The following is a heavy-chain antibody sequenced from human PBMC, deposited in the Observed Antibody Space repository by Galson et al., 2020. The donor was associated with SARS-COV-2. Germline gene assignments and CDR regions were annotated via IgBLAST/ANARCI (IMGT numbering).Heavy chain of an antibody. D-gene: IGHD3-10*01. V-gene: IGHV3-20*04. CDR3: ARKDYYGSGNDV. Sequence: GGSLRLSCAASGFIFGDYGMTWVRQVPGKGLEWVYGINWCGGTTVYADSVKGRFTISRDNAKNSLYLQMSSLRVEDTAFYYCARKDYYGSGNDVWGQGTTVTVSS. CDR2: INWCGGTT. J-gene: IGHJ6*02. CDR1: GFIFGDYG.